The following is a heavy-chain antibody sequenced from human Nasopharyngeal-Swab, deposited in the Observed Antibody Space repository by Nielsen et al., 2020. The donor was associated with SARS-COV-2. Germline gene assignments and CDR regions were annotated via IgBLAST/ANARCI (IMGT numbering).Heavy chain of an antibody. V-gene: IGHV1-2*06. Sequence: ASVKVSCKASGYTFTGYYMHWVRQAPGQGLEWMGRINPNSGGTNYAQKFQGRVTMTRDTSISTAYMELSSLRSEDTAVYYCAADGFSLYYFDYWGQGTLVTVSS. CDR2: INPNSGGT. CDR3: AADGFSLYYFDY. J-gene: IGHJ4*02. D-gene: IGHD2-8*01. CDR1: GYTFTGYY.